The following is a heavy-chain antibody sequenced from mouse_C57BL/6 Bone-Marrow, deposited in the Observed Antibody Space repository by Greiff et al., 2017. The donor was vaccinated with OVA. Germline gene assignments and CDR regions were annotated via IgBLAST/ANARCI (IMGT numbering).Heavy chain of an antibody. V-gene: IGHV5-4*01. J-gene: IGHJ3*01. CDR3: ARDDGYWFAY. D-gene: IGHD2-3*01. CDR2: ISDGGSYT. CDR1: GFTFSSYA. Sequence: EVQLMESGGGLVKPGGSLKLSCAASGFTFSSYAISWVRQTPEKRLEWVATISDGGSYTYYPDNVKGRFTISRDNAKNNLYLQMSHLKSEDTAMYYCARDDGYWFAYWGQGTLVTVSA.